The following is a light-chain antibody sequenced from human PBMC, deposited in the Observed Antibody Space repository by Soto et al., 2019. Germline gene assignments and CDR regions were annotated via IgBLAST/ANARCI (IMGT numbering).Light chain of an antibody. CDR3: QQFYRYPWT. J-gene: IGKJ1*01. CDR1: QSVDTC. Sequence: DIQMTQSPSTLSASVGDRVTITCRASQSVDTCLAWYQQKPGKAPHLLIYKASSLETGGPSRFSGGGSVTEFTLTISSLQPDDFATYYCQQFYRYPWTFGQGTKVEIK. V-gene: IGKV1-5*03. CDR2: KAS.